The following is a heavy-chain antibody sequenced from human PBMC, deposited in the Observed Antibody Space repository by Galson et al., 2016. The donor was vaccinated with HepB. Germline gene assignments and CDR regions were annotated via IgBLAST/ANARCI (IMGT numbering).Heavy chain of an antibody. D-gene: IGHD6-6*01. V-gene: IGHV3-53*01. J-gene: IGHJ4*02. CDR2: IYSGGST. CDR3: ARDYSSSSRYNYFDY. Sequence: SLRLSCAASGFTVSSNYMRWVRQAPGKGLEWVSVIYSGGSTYYADSVKGRFTISRDNSKNTLYLQMNSLRAEDTAVYYCARDYSSSSRYNYFDYWGQGTLVTVSS. CDR1: GFTVSSNY.